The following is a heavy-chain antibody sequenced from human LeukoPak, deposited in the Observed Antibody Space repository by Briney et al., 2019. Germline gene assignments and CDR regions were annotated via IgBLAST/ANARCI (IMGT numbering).Heavy chain of an antibody. J-gene: IGHJ4*02. Sequence: ESGPTLVKPTQTLTLTCTFSGFSLSTSGVGVGWIRQPPGKALEWLALIYWNDDKRYSPSLKSRLTITNDTSKNPVVLTMTNMDPVDTATYDCAHRNGNYGGSDYWGQGTRVTVFS. CDR2: IYWNDDK. CDR1: GFSLSTSGVG. V-gene: IGHV2-5*01. D-gene: IGHD4-17*01. CDR3: AHRNGNYGGSDY.